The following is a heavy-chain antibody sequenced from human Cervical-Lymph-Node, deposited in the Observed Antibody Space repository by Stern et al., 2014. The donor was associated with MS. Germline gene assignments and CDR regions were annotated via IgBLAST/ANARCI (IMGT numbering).Heavy chain of an antibody. CDR2: IDPGDSDT. Sequence: VQLVQSGAEVKKPGESLKISCKGSGYSFSSYWIGWVRQMPGKGLEWMGIIDPGDSDTRYSPSFQGQVTISADKSISTAYLQWSSLKASDTAIYYCARRGSSSLNYYGMDVWGQGTTVTVSS. D-gene: IGHD6-6*01. CDR1: GYSFSSYW. CDR3: ARRGSSSLNYYGMDV. V-gene: IGHV5-51*03. J-gene: IGHJ6*02.